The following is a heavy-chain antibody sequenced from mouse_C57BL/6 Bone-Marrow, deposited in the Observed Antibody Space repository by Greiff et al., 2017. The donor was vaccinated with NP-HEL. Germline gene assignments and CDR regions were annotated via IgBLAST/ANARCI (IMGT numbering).Heavy chain of an antibody. Sequence: VQLQQSGPELVKPGASVKISCKASGYTFTDYYMNWVKQSHGKSLEWIGDINPNNGGTSYNQKFKGKATLTVDKSSSTAYMELRSLTSEDSAVYYCARWALTGVCAYWGQGTLVTVAA. CDR3: ARWALTGVCAY. J-gene: IGHJ3*01. CDR1: GYTFTDYY. CDR2: INPNNGGT. D-gene: IGHD4-1*01. V-gene: IGHV1-26*01.